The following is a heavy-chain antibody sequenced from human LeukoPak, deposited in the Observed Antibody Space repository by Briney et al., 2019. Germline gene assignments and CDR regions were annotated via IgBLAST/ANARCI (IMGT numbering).Heavy chain of an antibody. Sequence: GGSLRLSCAASGFTFSSYWMHWVRQAPGKGLVWVSRINSDGSSSSYADSVKGRFTISRDNAKSSLYLQMNSLRAEDTAVYYCARTTDYSKDYYYMDVWGKGTTVTVSS. V-gene: IGHV3-74*01. CDR3: ARTTDYSKDYYYMDV. CDR2: INSDGSSS. D-gene: IGHD4-11*01. CDR1: GFTFSSYW. J-gene: IGHJ6*03.